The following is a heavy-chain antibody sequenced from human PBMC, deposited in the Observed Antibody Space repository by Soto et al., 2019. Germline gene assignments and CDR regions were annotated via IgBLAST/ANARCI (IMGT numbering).Heavy chain of an antibody. CDR3: ARYGGKDAFDI. V-gene: IGHV4-59*08. D-gene: IGHD4-17*01. Sequence: SDTLSLTCTVSGGSISSYYWSWIRQPPGKGLEWIGYIYYSGSTNYNPSLKSRVTISVDTSKNQFSLKLSSVTAADTAVYYCARYGGKDAFDIWGQGTMVTVSS. CDR2: IYYSGST. J-gene: IGHJ3*02. CDR1: GGSISSYY.